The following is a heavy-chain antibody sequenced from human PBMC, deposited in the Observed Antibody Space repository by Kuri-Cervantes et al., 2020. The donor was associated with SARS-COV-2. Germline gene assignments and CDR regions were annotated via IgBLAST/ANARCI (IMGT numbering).Heavy chain of an antibody. CDR1: GFTFSSFA. D-gene: IGHD4-11*01. CDR2: IYYSGST. Sequence: GSLRLSCAASGFTFSSFAMGWVRQAPGKGLEWIGYIYYSGSTNYNPSLKSRVTISVDTSKNQFSLKLSSVTAADTAVYYCARETTVTGYYYYMDVWGKGTTVTVSS. V-gene: IGHV4-59*12. CDR3: ARETTVTGYYYYMDV. J-gene: IGHJ6*03.